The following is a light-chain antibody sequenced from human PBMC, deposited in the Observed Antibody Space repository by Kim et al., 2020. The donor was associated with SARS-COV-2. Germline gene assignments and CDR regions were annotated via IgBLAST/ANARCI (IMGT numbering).Light chain of an antibody. V-gene: IGKV1-33*01. Sequence: DIQMTQSPSSLSASVGDRVTITCQATQDITNYLNWYQQKPGKAPKLLIYEASNLETGVPSRFSGSGSGTDFTLTISSLQPEDIATYYCQQSDIVPITFGQGTRLEIK. CDR3: QQSDIVPIT. CDR1: QDITNY. J-gene: IGKJ5*01. CDR2: EAS.